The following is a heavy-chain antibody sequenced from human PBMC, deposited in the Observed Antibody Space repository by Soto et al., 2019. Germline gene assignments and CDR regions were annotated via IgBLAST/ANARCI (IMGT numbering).Heavy chain of an antibody. J-gene: IGHJ3*02. V-gene: IGHV4-39*01. CDR1: GGSISSSSYY. CDR2: IYYSGST. CDR3: ASSAPIAVAGLAFDI. Sequence: QLQLQESGPGLAKPSETLSLTCTVSGGSISSSSYYWGWIRQPPGKGLEWIGSIYYSGSTYYNPSLKSRVTISVDTSKNQFSLKLSSVTAADTAVYYCASSAPIAVAGLAFDIWGQGTMVTVSS. D-gene: IGHD6-19*01.